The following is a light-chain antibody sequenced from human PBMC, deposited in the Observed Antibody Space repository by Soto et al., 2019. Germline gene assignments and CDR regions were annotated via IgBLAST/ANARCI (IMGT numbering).Light chain of an antibody. CDR2: EVR. J-gene: IGLJ1*01. V-gene: IGLV2-14*01. CDR1: SSDVGAYNY. CDR3: SSYRSSTTFV. Sequence: QSALAQPASVSGSPGQSITISCTGTSSDVGAYNYVSWYQQYPGRAPKVIIFEVRKRPSGVSTRFSGSKSGDTASLTISGLQAGDEADYYCSSYRSSTTFVFGTGTKVTVL.